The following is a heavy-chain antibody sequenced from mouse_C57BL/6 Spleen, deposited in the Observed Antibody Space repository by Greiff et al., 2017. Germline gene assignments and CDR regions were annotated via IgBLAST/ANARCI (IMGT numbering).Heavy chain of an antibody. CDR2: ISDGGSYT. V-gene: IGHV5-4*01. J-gene: IGHJ1*03. Sequence: EVHLVESGGGLVKPGGSLKLSCAASGFTFSSYAMSWVRQTPEKRLEWVATISDGGSYTYYPDNVKGRFTISRDNAKNNLYLQMSHLKSEDTAMYYCARDEEDYDYDGYFDVWGTGTTVTVSS. CDR3: ARDEEDYDYDGYFDV. D-gene: IGHD2-4*01. CDR1: GFTFSSYA.